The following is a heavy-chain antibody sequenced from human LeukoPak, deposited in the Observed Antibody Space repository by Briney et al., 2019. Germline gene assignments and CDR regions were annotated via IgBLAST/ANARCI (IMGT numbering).Heavy chain of an antibody. CDR2: IYTTGST. D-gene: IGHD3-16*01. CDR3: AIPGERLGLIYLFLDG. Sequence: TSETLSLTCSVSGDSISSHYKAWVRQSAGKGLEWIGRIYTTGSTNYNPSLKSRVTISVDTSDQFSLRLSSVTAADSAVYYCAIPGERLGLIYLFLDGRGQG. V-gene: IGHV4-4*07. J-gene: IGHJ6*01. CDR1: GDSISSHY.